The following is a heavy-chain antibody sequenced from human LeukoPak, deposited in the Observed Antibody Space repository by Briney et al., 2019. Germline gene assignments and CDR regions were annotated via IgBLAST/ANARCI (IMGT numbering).Heavy chain of an antibody. CDR3: ATEANGRHYDY. CDR1: GLTFSTSG. Sequence: GGSLRLSCTASGLTFSTSGFNWVRQAPGKGLEWVASIGPTGSDRYHADSIKGRFTISRDNANNFLYLQMNSLRAEDTAVYYCATEANGRHYDYWGQGTLLTVSS. V-gene: IGHV3-21*06. CDR2: IGPTGSDR. D-gene: IGHD2-8*01. J-gene: IGHJ4*02.